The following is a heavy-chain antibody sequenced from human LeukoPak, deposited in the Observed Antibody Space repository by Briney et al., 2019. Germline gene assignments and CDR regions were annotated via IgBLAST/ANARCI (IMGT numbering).Heavy chain of an antibody. V-gene: IGHV3-48*04. D-gene: IGHD3-22*01. J-gene: IGHJ4*02. CDR1: GFTFSSYS. Sequence: PGGSLRLSCAASGFTFSSYSMNWVRQAPGKGLEWVSYISSSSSTIYYADSVKGRFTISRDNAKNSLYLQMNSLRAEDTAVYYCARPDSSVLLGYYFDYWGQGTLVTVSS. CDR2: ISSSSSTI. CDR3: ARPDSSVLLGYYFDY.